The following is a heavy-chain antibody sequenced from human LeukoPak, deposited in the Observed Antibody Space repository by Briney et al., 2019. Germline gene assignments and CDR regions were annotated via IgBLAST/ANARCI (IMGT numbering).Heavy chain of an antibody. CDR3: ARSHYYDSSGYYMGGDYYYYYGMDV. Sequence: GASVKVSCKASGGTFSSYAISWVRQAPGQGLEWMGGIISIFGTANYAQKFQGRVTITADESTSTAYMELSSLRSEDTAVYYCARSHYYDSSGYYMGGDYYYYYGMDVWGQGTTVTVSS. CDR2: IISIFGTA. V-gene: IGHV1-69*13. D-gene: IGHD3-22*01. J-gene: IGHJ6*02. CDR1: GGTFSSYA.